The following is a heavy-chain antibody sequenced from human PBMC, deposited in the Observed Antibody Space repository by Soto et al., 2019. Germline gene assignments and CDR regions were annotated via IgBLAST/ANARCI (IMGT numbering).Heavy chain of an antibody. CDR3: AKDIGIQLWLTGGAFDI. Sequence: PGGSLRLSCAASGFTFDDYAMHWVRQAPGKGLEWVSGISWNSGSIGYADSVKGRFTISRDNAKNSLYLQMNSLRAEDTALYYCAKDIGIQLWLTGGAFDIWGQGTMVTVSS. V-gene: IGHV3-9*01. J-gene: IGHJ3*02. CDR2: ISWNSGSI. D-gene: IGHD5-18*01. CDR1: GFTFDDYA.